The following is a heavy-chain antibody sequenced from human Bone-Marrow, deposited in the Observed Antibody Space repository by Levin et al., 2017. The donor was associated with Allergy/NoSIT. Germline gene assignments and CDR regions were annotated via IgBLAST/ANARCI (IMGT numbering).Heavy chain of an antibody. CDR2: ISTSGGST. Sequence: QSGGSLRLSCAASGFTFSNYAMNWVRQAPGKGLEWVSAISTSGGSTYYADSVKGRFTISRDKSKNTLYLQMNSLRAEDTAVYYCAKDSLAFGGGDFDYWGQGTLVTVSA. CDR3: AKDSLAFGGGDFDY. J-gene: IGHJ4*02. CDR1: GFTFSNYA. V-gene: IGHV3-23*01. D-gene: IGHD3-16*01.